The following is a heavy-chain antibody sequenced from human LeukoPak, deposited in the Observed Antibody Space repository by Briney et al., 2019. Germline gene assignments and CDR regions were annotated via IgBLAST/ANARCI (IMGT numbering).Heavy chain of an antibody. CDR3: AREGGSRVVIYFDY. Sequence: GRFTISRDNAKNSLYLLMNSLRAEDTAVYYCAREGGSRVVIYFDYWGQGTLVTVSS. V-gene: IGHV3-48*03. J-gene: IGHJ4*02. D-gene: IGHD1-26*01.